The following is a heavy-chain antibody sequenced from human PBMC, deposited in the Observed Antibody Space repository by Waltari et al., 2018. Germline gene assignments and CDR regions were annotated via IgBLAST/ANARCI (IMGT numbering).Heavy chain of an antibody. CDR1: VVSITNGRDS. D-gene: IGHD3-22*01. CDR3: ARGGDISGYFYYFDY. J-gene: IGHJ4*02. CDR2: ISTSGGT. V-gene: IGHV4-61*02. Sequence: QVHLQESGPGLVTPSQTLSLTCTVSVVSITNGRDSSTWFRHPAGKGPEWIEHISTSGGTHYNPSLKSRATISVDTSKNQFALKLTSMTAADTAVYYCARGGDISGYFYYFDYWGQGTLVTVSS.